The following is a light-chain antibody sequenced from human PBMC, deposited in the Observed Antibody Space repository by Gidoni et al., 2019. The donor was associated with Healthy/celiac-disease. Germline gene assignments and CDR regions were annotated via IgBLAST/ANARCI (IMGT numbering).Light chain of an antibody. CDR3: QQRSNWPEIT. CDR1: QSVSSY. V-gene: IGKV3-11*01. J-gene: IGKJ4*01. CDR2: DAS. Sequence: IALTQSPATLSLSPGERATLSCRASQSVSSYLAWYQQKPGQAPRLLIYDASNRATGIPARFSGSGSGTDFTLTISSLEPEDFAVYYCQQRSNWPEITFGGGTKVEIK.